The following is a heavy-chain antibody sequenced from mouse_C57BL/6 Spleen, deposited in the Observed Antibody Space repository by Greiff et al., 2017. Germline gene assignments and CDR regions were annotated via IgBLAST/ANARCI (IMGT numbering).Heavy chain of an antibody. CDR3: ARGLITTVVADWYFDV. CDR1: GYSITSGYD. Sequence: EVQLQESGPGMVKPSQSLSLTCTVTGYSITSGYDWHWIRHFPGNKLEWMGYISYSGSTNYNPSFKSRISITHDTSKNHFFLKLNSVTTEDTATYYCARGLITTVVADWYFDVWGTGTTVTVSS. J-gene: IGHJ1*03. CDR2: ISYSGST. D-gene: IGHD1-1*01. V-gene: IGHV3-1*01.